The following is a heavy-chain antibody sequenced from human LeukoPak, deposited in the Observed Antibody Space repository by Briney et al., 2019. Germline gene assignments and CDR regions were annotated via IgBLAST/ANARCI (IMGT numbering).Heavy chain of an antibody. CDR2: IKQDGSEK. V-gene: IGHV3-7*01. D-gene: IGHD2-15*01. J-gene: IGHJ4*02. CDR1: GFTFSSYE. Sequence: PGGSLRLSCAASGFTFSSYEMNWVRQAPGKGLEWVANIKQDGSEKYYVDSVKGRFTISRDNAKNSLYLQMNSLRAEDTAVYYCARAVGYCSGGSCYFDYWGQGTLVTVSS. CDR3: ARAVGYCSGGSCYFDY.